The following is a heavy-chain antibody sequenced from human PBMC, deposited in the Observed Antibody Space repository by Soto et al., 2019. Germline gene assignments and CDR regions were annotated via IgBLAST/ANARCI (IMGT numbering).Heavy chain of an antibody. CDR2: IYYSGST. CDR1: GGSISSSSYY. V-gene: IGHV4-39*01. D-gene: IGHD5-12*01. J-gene: IGHJ4*02. Sequence: QLQLQESGPGLVNPSETLSLTCTVSGGSISSSSYYWGWIRQPPGKGLEWIGSIYYSGSTYYNPSLKSRVTISVDTSKNQFSLKLSSVTAADTAVYYCARRGGYGPVDYWGQGTLVTVSS. CDR3: ARRGGYGPVDY.